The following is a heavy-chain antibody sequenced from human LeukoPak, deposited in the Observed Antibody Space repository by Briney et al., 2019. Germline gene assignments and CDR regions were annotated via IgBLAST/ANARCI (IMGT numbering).Heavy chain of an antibody. Sequence: GGSLRLSCAASRFTFSSYGMGWVRQAPGKGLEWVSDISGSGIRRDYADSVKGRFTISRDNSKNTLYLQMNSLRAEDTALYYCARLYSSSWGELGYWGQGTLVTVSS. D-gene: IGHD6-13*01. V-gene: IGHV3-23*01. CDR1: RFTFSSYG. CDR2: ISGSGIRR. CDR3: ARLYSSSWGELGY. J-gene: IGHJ4*02.